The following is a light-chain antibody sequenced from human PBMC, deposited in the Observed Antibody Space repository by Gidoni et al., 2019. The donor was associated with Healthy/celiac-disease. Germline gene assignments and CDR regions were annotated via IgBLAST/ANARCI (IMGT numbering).Light chain of an antibody. Sequence: DIVMTQSPLSLPVTPGEPASISCRSSQSLLHSNGNTYLDWYLQKPGQSPQLLIYLGSSRASGVPDRFNGGGSGTDFTLKISRVEAEDVGVYYCMQALQTPYTFGKGTKLEIK. J-gene: IGKJ2*01. CDR3: MQALQTPYT. V-gene: IGKV2-28*01. CDR2: LGS. CDR1: QSLLHSNGNTY.